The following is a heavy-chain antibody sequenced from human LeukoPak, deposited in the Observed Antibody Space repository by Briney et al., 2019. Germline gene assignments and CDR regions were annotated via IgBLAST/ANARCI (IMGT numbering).Heavy chain of an antibody. CDR3: ARDGSYGDLTYYFDY. V-gene: IGHV3-33*08. CDR2: IWYDGSNK. D-gene: IGHD4-17*01. Sequence: SGGSLRLSCAASGFTFSSYAMHWVRQAPCKGLEWVAVIWYDGSNKYYADSVKGRFTISRDNSKNTLYLQMNSLRAEDTAVYYCARDGSYGDLTYYFDYWGQGTLVTVSS. CDR1: GFTFSSYA. J-gene: IGHJ4*02.